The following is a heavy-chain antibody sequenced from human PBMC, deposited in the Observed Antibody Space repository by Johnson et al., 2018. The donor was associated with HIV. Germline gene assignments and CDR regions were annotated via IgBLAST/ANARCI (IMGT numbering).Heavy chain of an antibody. CDR2: ISSSGSTI. V-gene: IGHV3-11*04. D-gene: IGHD4-17*01. CDR1: GFSFSDYY. J-gene: IGHJ3*02. CDR3: ARDSTPWGGDYVDYAFDI. Sequence: QVQLVESGGGLVKPGGSLTLSCAASGFSFSDYYMSWIRQAPGKGLESVSYISSSGSTIYYADSVKARFTISRDNAKKSLYLQMNSLRAEDTAVYYCARDSTPWGGDYVDYAFDIWGQGTMVTVSS.